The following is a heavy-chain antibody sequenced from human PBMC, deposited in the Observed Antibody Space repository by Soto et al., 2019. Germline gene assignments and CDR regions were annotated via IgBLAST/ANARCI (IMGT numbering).Heavy chain of an antibody. CDR2: IYSDGRT. CDR3: ARGYNWFDP. CDR1: GFTVSSNY. J-gene: IGHJ5*02. V-gene: IGHV3-53*01. Sequence: EVQVVESGGGFIQPGGSLRLSCAASGFTVSSNYMTWVRQAPGKGLEWVSVIYSDGRTYYADSVKGRFTLSRDNSKNTVYLQLNSLIAEDTAVYYCARGYNWFDPWGQGTLVTVSS.